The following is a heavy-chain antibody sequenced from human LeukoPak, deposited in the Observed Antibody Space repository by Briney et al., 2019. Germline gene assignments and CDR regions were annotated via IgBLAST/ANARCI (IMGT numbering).Heavy chain of an antibody. V-gene: IGHV1-2*02. D-gene: IGHD3-22*01. CDR2: INPNSGGT. J-gene: IGHJ3*02. CDR3: ARETLYYYDNSGWDNAFDI. CDR1: GYTFTGYY. Sequence: ASVKVSCKASGYTFTGYYMHWVRQAPGQGLEWMGWINPNSGGTNYAQKFQGRVTMTRDTSISTAYMELSRLTSDDTAVYYCARETLYYYDNSGWDNAFDIWGQGTMVTVSA.